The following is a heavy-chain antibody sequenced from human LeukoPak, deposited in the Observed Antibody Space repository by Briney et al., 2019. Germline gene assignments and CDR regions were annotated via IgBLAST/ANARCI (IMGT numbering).Heavy chain of an antibody. CDR1: GFTFGDYA. CDR3: TRGLMSLEAFDI. J-gene: IGHJ3*02. CDR2: IRSKAYGRTT. V-gene: IGHV3-49*04. D-gene: IGHD5/OR15-5a*01. Sequence: GGSLRLSCTASGFTFGDYAMSWVRQAPGKGLEWVGFIRSKAYGRTTEYAASVKGRFTISRDDSKSIAYLQMNSLKTEDTAVYYRTRGLMSLEAFDIWGQGTMVTVSS.